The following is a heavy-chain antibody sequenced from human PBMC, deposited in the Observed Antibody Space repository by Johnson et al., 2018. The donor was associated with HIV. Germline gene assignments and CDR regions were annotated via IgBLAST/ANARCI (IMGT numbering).Heavy chain of an antibody. CDR2: IYSGGST. CDR1: GFTFSSYG. D-gene: IGHD6-13*01. Sequence: QVQLLESGGGLVQPGGSLRLSCAASGFTFSSYGMHWVRQAPGKGLEWVSVIYSGGSTYYADSVKAPFTISRDNSKNTLYLQMNSLKIEDTAVYYCTTGQLGGASDIWGQGTMVTVSS. CDR3: TTGQLGGASDI. J-gene: IGHJ3*02. V-gene: IGHV3-NL1*01.